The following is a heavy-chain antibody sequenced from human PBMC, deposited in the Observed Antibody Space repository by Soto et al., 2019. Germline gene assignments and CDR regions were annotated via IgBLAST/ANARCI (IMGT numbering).Heavy chain of an antibody. J-gene: IGHJ5*02. D-gene: IGHD3-10*01. Sequence: SQPLSLPYTVSYGSIRSYSWSCIRKPPGKGLEWIGYIFYSGSTNYNPSLKSRVTISVDTSKNQFSLKLSSVTAADTAVYYCARDLRLTMVRGVFNWFDPWGQGTLVTVSS. CDR3: ARDLRLTMVRGVFNWFDP. CDR1: YGSIRSYS. CDR2: IFYSGST. V-gene: IGHV4-59*01.